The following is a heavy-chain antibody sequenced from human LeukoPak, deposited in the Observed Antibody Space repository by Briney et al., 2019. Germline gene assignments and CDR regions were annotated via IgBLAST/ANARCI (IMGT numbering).Heavy chain of an antibody. D-gene: IGHD6-13*01. V-gene: IGHV3-23*01. CDR1: GFTFSSYA. J-gene: IGHJ1*01. CDR2: ISGSGGST. CDR3: AKAISSSWYGYFQH. Sequence: GGSLRLSCAASGFTFSSYAMSWVRQAPGKGLEWVSAISGSGGSTYYADSVKGRFTISRDNSKNTLYLQMNSLRAEDTAVYYRAKAISSSWYGYFQHWGQGTLVTVSS.